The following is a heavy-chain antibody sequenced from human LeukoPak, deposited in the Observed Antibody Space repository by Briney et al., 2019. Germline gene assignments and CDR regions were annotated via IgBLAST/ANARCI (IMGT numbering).Heavy chain of an antibody. J-gene: IGHJ3*02. D-gene: IGHD3-10*01. CDR2: ISSSSSYI. Sequence: GGSLRLSCAASGFTFSSYSMNWVRQAPGKGLEWVSSISSSSSYIYYADSVKGRFTISRDNAKNSLYLQMNSLRAEDTAVYYCARDHVWGWFGEGGPDAFDIWGQGTMVTVSS. CDR3: ARDHVWGWFGEGGPDAFDI. CDR1: GFTFSSYS. V-gene: IGHV3-21*01.